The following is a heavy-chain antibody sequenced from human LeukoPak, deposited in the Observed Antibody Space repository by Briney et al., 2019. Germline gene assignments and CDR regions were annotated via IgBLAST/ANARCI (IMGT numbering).Heavy chain of an antibody. V-gene: IGHV3-23*01. CDR1: GFTFSSYA. CDR2: ISGSGGST. J-gene: IGHJ6*03. D-gene: IGHD6-19*01. CDR3: AKETGYSSGWNYMDV. Sequence: GGSLRLSCAASGFTFSSYAMSWVRQAPGKGLEWVSAISGSGGSTYYADSVKGRFTISRDNSNNTLYLQMNSLRAEDTAVYYCAKETGYSSGWNYMDVWGKGTTVTVSS.